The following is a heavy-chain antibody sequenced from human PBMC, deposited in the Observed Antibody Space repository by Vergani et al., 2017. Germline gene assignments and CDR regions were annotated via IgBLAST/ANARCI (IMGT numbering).Heavy chain of an antibody. J-gene: IGHJ6*02. CDR2: IIPIFGTA. V-gene: IGHV1-69*01. CDR1: GGTFSSYA. Sequence: QVQLVQSGAEVKKPGSSVKVSCKASGGTFSSYAISWVRQAPGQGLEWMGGIIPIFGTANYAQKFQGRVTITADESTSTAYMELRSLRSEDTAVYYCARGGSGSYVGYYYYGMDVWGQGTTVTVSS. D-gene: IGHD3-10*01. CDR3: ARGGSGSYVGYYYYGMDV.